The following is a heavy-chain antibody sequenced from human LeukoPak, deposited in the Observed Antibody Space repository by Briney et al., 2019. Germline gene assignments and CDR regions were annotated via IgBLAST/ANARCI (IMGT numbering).Heavy chain of an antibody. Sequence: SETLSLTCTVSGGSISSYYWSWIRQPAGKGLEWIGRIYTSGSTNYNPSLKSRVTISVDTSKNQFSLKLSSVTAADTAVYYCAREGYYYDSSGYYYFPYYYYMDVWGKGTTVTVSS. CDR3: AREGYYYDSSGYYYFPYYYYMDV. V-gene: IGHV4-4*07. CDR1: GGSISSYY. J-gene: IGHJ6*03. CDR2: IYTSGST. D-gene: IGHD3-22*01.